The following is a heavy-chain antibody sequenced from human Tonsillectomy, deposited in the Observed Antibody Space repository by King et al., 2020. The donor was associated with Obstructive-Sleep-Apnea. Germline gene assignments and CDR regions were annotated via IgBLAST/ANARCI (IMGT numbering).Heavy chain of an antibody. V-gene: IGHV4-30-4*07. CDR1: GGSISSGAYS. D-gene: IGHD4-17*01. CDR3: ARGGDYGDYRTAVGADY. CDR2: IYYSGST. J-gene: IGHJ4*02. Sequence: QLQESGPGLVKPSQTLSLTCAVSGGSISSGAYSWSWIRQPPGKGLVWIGDIYYSGSTYYTPSLKSPVTISVDTSKNQFALKLSSVTAADTAVYYCARGGDYGDYRTAVGADYWGQGTLVTVSS.